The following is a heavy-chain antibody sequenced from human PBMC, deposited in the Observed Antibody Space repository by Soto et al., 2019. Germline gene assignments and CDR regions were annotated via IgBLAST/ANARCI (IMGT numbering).Heavy chain of an antibody. CDR2: IYYSGST. CDR3: ARLPLYYYGMDV. Sequence: SETLSLTCTVSGGSISSGGYYWSWIRQHPGKGLECIGYIYYSGSTYYNPSLKSRVTISVDTSKNQFSLKLSSVTAADTAVYYCARLPLYYYGMDVWGQGTTVTVSS. J-gene: IGHJ6*02. CDR1: GGSISSGGYY. V-gene: IGHV4-31*03.